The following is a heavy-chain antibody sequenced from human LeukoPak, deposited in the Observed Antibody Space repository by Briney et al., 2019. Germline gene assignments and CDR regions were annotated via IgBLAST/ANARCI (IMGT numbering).Heavy chain of an antibody. Sequence: PSQTLSLTCAVSGGSISSGGYSWSWIRQPPGKGLEWIGYIYHSGSTNYNPSLKSRVTISVDTSKNQFSLKLSSVTAADTAVYYCARGSSNLLPYNWFDPWGQGTLVTVSS. V-gene: IGHV4-30-2*01. D-gene: IGHD6-6*01. CDR2: IYHSGST. J-gene: IGHJ5*02. CDR3: ARGSSNLLPYNWFDP. CDR1: GGSISSGGYS.